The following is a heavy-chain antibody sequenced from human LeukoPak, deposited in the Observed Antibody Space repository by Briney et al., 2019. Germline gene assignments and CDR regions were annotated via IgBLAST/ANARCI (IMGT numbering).Heavy chain of an antibody. CDR1: GYTFTGYY. V-gene: IGHV1-2*02. CDR2: VNPNSGGT. J-gene: IGHJ4*02. CDR3: ARVAVTAGGTMWDYSHFDY. Sequence: ASVKVSCKASGYTFTGYYKHWVRQAPGQGLEWMGWVNPNSGGTNYAQKFQGRVTMTRDTSISTAYMELSRLRSDDTAVYYCARVAVTAGGTMWDYSHFDYWGQGTLVTVSS. D-gene: IGHD6-13*01.